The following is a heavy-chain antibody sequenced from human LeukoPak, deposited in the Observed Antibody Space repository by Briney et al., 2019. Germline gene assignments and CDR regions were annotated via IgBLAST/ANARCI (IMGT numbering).Heavy chain of an antibody. J-gene: IGHJ4*02. V-gene: IGHV3-23*01. D-gene: IGHD4-17*01. Sequence: PGGSLRLSCAASGFTVSSNYMSWVRQAPGKGLEWVSGISGSGGSTYYADSVKGRFTISRDNSKNTLFLQMNSLRAEDTAVYYCARRGESASYGDYRFDYWGQGTLVTVSS. CDR1: GFTVSSNY. CDR3: ARRGESASYGDYRFDY. CDR2: ISGSGGST.